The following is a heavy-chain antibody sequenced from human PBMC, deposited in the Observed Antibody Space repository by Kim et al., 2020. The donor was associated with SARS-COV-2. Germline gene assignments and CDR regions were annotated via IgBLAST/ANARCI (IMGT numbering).Heavy chain of an antibody. V-gene: IGHV6-1*01. CDR3: ARDRRIAVAGTSFDY. D-gene: IGHD6-19*01. J-gene: IGHJ4*02. Sequence: VSVKRTITISPDTSKNPFSLQLNSVTPEDTAVYYCARDRRIAVAGTSFDYWGQGTLVTVSS.